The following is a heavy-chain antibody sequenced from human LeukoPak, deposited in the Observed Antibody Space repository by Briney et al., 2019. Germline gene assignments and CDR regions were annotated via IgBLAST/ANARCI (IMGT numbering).Heavy chain of an antibody. V-gene: IGHV3-23*01. Sequence: PGGSLRLSCAASGFTFSSYAMSWVRQAPGEGLEWVSAISGSGGSTYYADSVKGRFTISRDNSKNTLYLQMNSLRAEDTAVYYCAKPEYDPNSGPPLHWGQGTLVTVSS. CDR1: GFTFSSYA. J-gene: IGHJ4*02. CDR2: ISGSGGST. CDR3: AKPEYDPNSGPPLH. D-gene: IGHD1-26*01.